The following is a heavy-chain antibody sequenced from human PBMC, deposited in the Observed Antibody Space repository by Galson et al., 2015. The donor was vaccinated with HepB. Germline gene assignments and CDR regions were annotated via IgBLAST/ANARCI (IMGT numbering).Heavy chain of an antibody. CDR2: TFYRSKWYH. J-gene: IGHJ5*02. V-gene: IGHV6-1*01. D-gene: IGHD6-13*01. Sequence: PSRGLEWLEKTFYRSKWYHESAVSVRSRITFYPDTSKNQLSLQLKSVTPEDTAVYYCTRGILASGNDHWGQGTLVTVSS. CDR3: TRGILASGNDH.